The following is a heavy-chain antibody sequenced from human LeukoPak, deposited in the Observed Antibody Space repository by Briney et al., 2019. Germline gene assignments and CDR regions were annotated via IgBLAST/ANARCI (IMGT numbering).Heavy chain of an antibody. J-gene: IGHJ4*02. CDR1: GFTFSIYE. D-gene: IGHD2-2*01. V-gene: IGHV3-48*03. Sequence: GGSLRLSCAASGFTFSIYEMNWVRQAPGKGLEWVSHISGSGGAIYYADSVKGRFTISRDNAKNSLYLQMNSLRAEDTAVYYCARRYCSSTTCTLDYWGQGTLVTVSS. CDR2: ISGSGGAI. CDR3: ARRYCSSTTCTLDY.